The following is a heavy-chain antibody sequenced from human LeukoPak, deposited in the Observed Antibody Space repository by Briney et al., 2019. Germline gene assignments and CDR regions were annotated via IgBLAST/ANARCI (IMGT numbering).Heavy chain of an antibody. Sequence: PSETLSLTCSVSGGSINRYYWNWVRRAPGKGLGWIGYIYYNGNTNYSPSLKSRVTMSVDTSKNLFSLKVSSVTAADTAVYYCARGRSNYYGMDVWGQGTTVTVSS. CDR3: ARGRSNYYGMDV. D-gene: IGHD1-26*01. V-gene: IGHV4-59*01. CDR2: IYYNGNT. J-gene: IGHJ6*02. CDR1: GGSINRYY.